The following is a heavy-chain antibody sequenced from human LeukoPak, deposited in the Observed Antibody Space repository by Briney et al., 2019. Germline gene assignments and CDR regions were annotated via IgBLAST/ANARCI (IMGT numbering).Heavy chain of an antibody. D-gene: IGHD3-16*01. CDR2: TRNKATSYST. CDR3: ARSSGNLLGGLNFDY. V-gene: IGHV3-72*01. CDR1: GFTFSDHY. J-gene: IGHJ4*02. Sequence: GGSLRLSCAASGFTFSDHYMDWVRQAPGKGLEWVGRTRNKATSYSTEYAASVKGRFTISRDDSKNSLYLQMNSLKTEDTAVYYCARSSGNLLGGLNFDYWGQGTLVTVSS.